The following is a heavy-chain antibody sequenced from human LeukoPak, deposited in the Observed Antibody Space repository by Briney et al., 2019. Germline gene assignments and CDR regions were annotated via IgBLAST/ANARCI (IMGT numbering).Heavy chain of an antibody. J-gene: IGHJ4*02. D-gene: IGHD3-22*01. CDR3: ATLPYDSSGQEFDY. Sequence: GASVKVSCKVSGYTLTELSMHWVRQAPGKGLEWMGGFDPEDGETIYAQKFQGRVTMTEDTSTGTAYMELSSLRSEDTAVYYCATLPYDSSGQEFDYWGQGTLVTVSS. CDR2: FDPEDGET. CDR1: GYTLTELS. V-gene: IGHV1-24*01.